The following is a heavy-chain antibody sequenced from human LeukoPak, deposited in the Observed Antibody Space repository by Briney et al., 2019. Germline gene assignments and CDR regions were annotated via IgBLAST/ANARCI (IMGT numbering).Heavy chain of an antibody. CDR3: ARSGYSSSFWYFDL. V-gene: IGHV3-53*04. D-gene: IGHD6-6*01. J-gene: IGHJ2*01. CDR2: IYSGGST. Sequence: GGSLRLSCAASGFTFSSYGMTWVRQAPGKGLEWVSVIYSGGSTYSADSVKGRFTISRHNSKNTLYLQMNSLRAEDTAVYYCARSGYSSSFWYFDLWGRGTLVTVSS. CDR1: GFTFSSYG.